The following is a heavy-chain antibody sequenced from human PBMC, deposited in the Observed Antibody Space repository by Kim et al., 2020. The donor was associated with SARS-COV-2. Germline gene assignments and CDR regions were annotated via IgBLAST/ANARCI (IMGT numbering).Heavy chain of an antibody. J-gene: IGHJ4*02. D-gene: IGHD3-10*01. V-gene: IGHV1-18*01. CDR3: ARGTMVRGVLLNFDY. Sequence: QKLQGRVTMTTDTSTSTAYMELRSLRSDDTAVYYCARGTMVRGVLLNFDYWGQGTLVTVSS.